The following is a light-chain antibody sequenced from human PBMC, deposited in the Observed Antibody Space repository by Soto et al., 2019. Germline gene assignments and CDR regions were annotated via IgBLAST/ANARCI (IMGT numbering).Light chain of an antibody. CDR2: AAS. J-gene: IGKJ2*01. Sequence: DIQMTQSPSAMSASVGDRVTITCRASQGIRNYLAWFQQKPGQAPKRLIYAASYLESGVPSRFSGSGSGTEFTLTISSLQPEDSATYYCLQHNGYPRTFGQGTKLEIE. CDR3: LQHNGYPRT. CDR1: QGIRNY. V-gene: IGKV1-17*03.